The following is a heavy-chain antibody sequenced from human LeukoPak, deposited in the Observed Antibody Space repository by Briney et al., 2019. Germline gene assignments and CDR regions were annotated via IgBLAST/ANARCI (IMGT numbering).Heavy chain of an antibody. CDR3: AKAGQRSYAEAFDS. CDR2: IWHDGLNK. D-gene: IGHD3-16*01. V-gene: IGHV3-33*06. CDR1: GSSPNNYA. J-gene: IGHJ4*02. Sequence: PGGSLRLSCAASGSSPNNYAMHWVRQAPGKGLERVAVIWHDGLNKFYADFLKGRFTISRDFSKDTVYLQMSGLTVEDTAVYYCAKAGQRSYAEAFDSWGQGTLVTVSS.